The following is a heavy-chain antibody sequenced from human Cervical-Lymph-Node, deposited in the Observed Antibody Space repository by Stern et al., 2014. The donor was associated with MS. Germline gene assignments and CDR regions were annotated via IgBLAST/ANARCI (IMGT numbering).Heavy chain of an antibody. J-gene: IGHJ4*02. CDR2: ISYDGSNE. Sequence: VQLVESGGGVVQPGGSLRLSCAVSGLTFSSYAMNWVRQAPGKGLNWVAVISYDGSNEYYAASVKGRFTISRDNSKNTAYLLMNSLRTEDAAVYYCAKGLTAGALEGIDSWGQGTLVTVSS. CDR3: AKGLTAGALEGIDS. CDR1: GLTFSSYA. D-gene: IGHD1-26*01. V-gene: IGHV3-30-3*01.